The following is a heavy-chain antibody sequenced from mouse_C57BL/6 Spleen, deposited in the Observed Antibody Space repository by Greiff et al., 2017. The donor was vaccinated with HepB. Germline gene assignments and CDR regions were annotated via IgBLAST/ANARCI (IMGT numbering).Heavy chain of an antibody. J-gene: IGHJ1*03. CDR2: IDPSDSYT. V-gene: IGHV1-50*01. CDR3: AGSSSRYWYFDV. CDR1: GYTFTSYW. Sequence: QVQLQQPGAELVKPGASVKLSCKASGYTFTSYWMQWVKQRPGQGLEWIGEIDPSDSYTNYNQKFKGKATLSVDTSSSTAYMQLSSLTSEDSAVYYCAGSSSRYWYFDVWGTGTTVTVSS. D-gene: IGHD1-1*01.